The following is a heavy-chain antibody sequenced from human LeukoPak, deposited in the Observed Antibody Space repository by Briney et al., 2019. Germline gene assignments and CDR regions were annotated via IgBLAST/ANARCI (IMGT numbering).Heavy chain of an antibody. Sequence: GGSLRLSCAASGFTFSSYSMNWVRQAPGKGLEWVSYISSSSSTIYYADSVKGRFTISRDNAKNSLYLQMNSLRAEDTAVYYCATYGSGSYYNHDAFDIWGQGTMVTVSS. J-gene: IGHJ3*02. CDR3: ATYGSGSYYNHDAFDI. CDR2: ISSSSSTI. V-gene: IGHV3-48*01. D-gene: IGHD3-10*01. CDR1: GFTFSSYS.